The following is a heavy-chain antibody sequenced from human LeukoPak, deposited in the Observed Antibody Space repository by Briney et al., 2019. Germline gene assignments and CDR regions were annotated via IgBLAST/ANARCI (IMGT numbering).Heavy chain of an antibody. CDR2: ISAYNGNT. CDR1: GYTFTSYG. J-gene: IGHJ4*02. D-gene: IGHD3-22*01. Sequence: ASVKVSCKASGYTFTSYGISWVRQAPGQGLEWMGWISAYNGNTNYAQKLQGRVTMTTDTFTSTAYMELRSLRSNDTAVYYCARDYYDSSGYYYFDYWGQGILVTVSS. CDR3: ARDYYDSSGYYYFDY. V-gene: IGHV1-18*01.